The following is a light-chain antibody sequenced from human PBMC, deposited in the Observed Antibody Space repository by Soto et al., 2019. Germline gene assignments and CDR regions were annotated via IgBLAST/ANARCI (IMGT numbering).Light chain of an antibody. CDR3: QQYGSSHT. V-gene: IGKV3-20*01. CDR2: DVS. Sequence: VVLTQSPVSLCFAPLYGATHSCWASQSVSGYVAWYQQKPGQAPRLLIYDVSNRATGIPARFSGSGSGSDFILTINRLEPEDFAVYYCQQYGSSHTFGQGTRLEIK. J-gene: IGKJ5*01. CDR1: QSVSGY.